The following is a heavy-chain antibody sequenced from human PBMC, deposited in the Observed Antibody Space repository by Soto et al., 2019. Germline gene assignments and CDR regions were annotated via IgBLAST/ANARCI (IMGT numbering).Heavy chain of an antibody. D-gene: IGHD1-26*01. Sequence: QVQLVQSGAEVKKPGSSVKVSCKASGGTFSTYAITWVRQAPGQGLEWMGGIIPMVGTANYAQKFRGRVTVTADESTSRAHMELSSLRSEDTAVYYCARGWETVGTTTPFAYWGQGTLVTVSS. CDR1: GGTFSTYA. V-gene: IGHV1-69*01. CDR2: IIPMVGTA. J-gene: IGHJ4*02. CDR3: ARGWETVGTTTPFAY.